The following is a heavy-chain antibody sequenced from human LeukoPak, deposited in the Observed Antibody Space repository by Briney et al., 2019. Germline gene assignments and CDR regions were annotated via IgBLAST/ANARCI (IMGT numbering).Heavy chain of an antibody. Sequence: MASETLSLACTVSGGSISSSSYSWGWIRQPPGKGLEWIGSIYYSGSTYYNPSLKSRVTISVDTSKNQFSLKLSSVTAADTAVYYCARVVEQWLEDYYYYMDVWGKGTTVTISS. V-gene: IGHV4-39*07. CDR2: IYYSGST. D-gene: IGHD6-19*01. CDR3: ARVVEQWLEDYYYYMDV. J-gene: IGHJ6*03. CDR1: GGSISSSSYS.